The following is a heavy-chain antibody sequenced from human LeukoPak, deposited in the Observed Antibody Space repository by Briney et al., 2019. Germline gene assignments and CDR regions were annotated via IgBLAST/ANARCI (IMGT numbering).Heavy chain of an antibody. V-gene: IGHV4-61*01. CDR2: IYYSGST. Sequence: SETLSLTCTVSGGSVSSGSYYWSWIRQPPGKGLEWIGYIYYSGSTNYNPSLKSRVTISVDTSKNQFSLKLSSVTAADTAVYYCASGHCSSTSCSYFDYGGQGTLVTVSS. D-gene: IGHD2-2*03. CDR1: GGSVSSGSYY. CDR3: ASGHCSSTSCSYFDY. J-gene: IGHJ4*02.